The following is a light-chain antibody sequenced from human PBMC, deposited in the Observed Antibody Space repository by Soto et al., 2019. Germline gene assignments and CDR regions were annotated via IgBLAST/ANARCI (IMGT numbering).Light chain of an antibody. CDR3: QQRSKWPYT. CDR1: QSVSSY. V-gene: IGKV3-11*01. CDR2: DAS. Sequence: EIVLTQSPATLSLSPGERATLSCRASQSVSSYLGWYQQKPGQAPRLLISDASNRATGIPARFSGSGSGTDFTLTISSLEPEDFAVYYCQQRSKWPYTFGQGTKLEIK. J-gene: IGKJ2*01.